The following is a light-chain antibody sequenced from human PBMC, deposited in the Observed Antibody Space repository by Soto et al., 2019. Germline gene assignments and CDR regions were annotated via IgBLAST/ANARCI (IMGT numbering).Light chain of an antibody. V-gene: IGLV2-14*01. CDR3: SSYTSSKTLR. CDR1: SSDVGGYNY. CDR2: EVS. Sequence: QSALTQPASVSGSPGQSITISCTGTSSDVGGYNYVSWYQQHPGKAPKLLIYEVSNRPSGVSNRFSGSKSGNTASLTISGLQAEDEADYYCSSYTSSKTLRFGGGTKLTVL. J-gene: IGLJ2*01.